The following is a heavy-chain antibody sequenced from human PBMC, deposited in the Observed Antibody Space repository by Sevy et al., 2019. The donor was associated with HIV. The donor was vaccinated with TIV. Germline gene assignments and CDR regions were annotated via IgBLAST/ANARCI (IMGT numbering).Heavy chain of an antibody. J-gene: IGHJ4*02. CDR3: AQALRLGELSLGVDY. D-gene: IGHD3-16*02. CDR2: ISGSGGST. Sequence: GGSLRLSCAASGFTFSSYAMSWVRQAPGKGLEWVSAISGSGGSTYYADSVKGRFTISRDNSKNTLYLQMNSLRAEDTAVYHCAQALRLGELSLGVDYWGQGTLVTVSS. V-gene: IGHV3-23*01. CDR1: GFTFSSYA.